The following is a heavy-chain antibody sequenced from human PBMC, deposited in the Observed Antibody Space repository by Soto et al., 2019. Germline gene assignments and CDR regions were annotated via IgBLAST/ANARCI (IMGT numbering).Heavy chain of an antibody. CDR3: ARYPGIAAAGYFDY. CDR1: GFTFSSYG. J-gene: IGHJ4*02. V-gene: IGHV3-33*01. Sequence: QVQLVESGGGVVQPGRSLRLSCAASGFTFSSYGMHWVRQAPGKGLEWVAVIWYDGSNKYYADSVKGRFTISRDNSKNTLYLQMNSLRAEDTAVYYCARYPGIAAAGYFDYWGQGTLDTVSS. CDR2: IWYDGSNK. D-gene: IGHD6-13*01.